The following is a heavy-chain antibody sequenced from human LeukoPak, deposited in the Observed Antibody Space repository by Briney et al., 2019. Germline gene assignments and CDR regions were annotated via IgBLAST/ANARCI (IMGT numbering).Heavy chain of an antibody. Sequence: GGSLRLSCAASGFTFSSYGMHWVRQAPGKGLEWVAFIRYDGSNKYYADSVKGRFTISRDNSKNTLYLQMNSLRAEDTAVYYCAKTYCSGGSCYRGENYWGQGTLVTVSS. V-gene: IGHV3-30*02. CDR2: IRYDGSNK. CDR1: GFTFSSYG. CDR3: AKTYCSGGSCYRGENY. D-gene: IGHD2-15*01. J-gene: IGHJ4*02.